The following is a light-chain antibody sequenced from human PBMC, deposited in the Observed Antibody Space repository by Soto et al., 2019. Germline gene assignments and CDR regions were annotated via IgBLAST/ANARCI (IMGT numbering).Light chain of an antibody. CDR2: NDD. J-gene: IGLJ3*02. CDR1: SSNIGRDT. CDR3: STWDDSLNGWV. Sequence: QSVLTQPPSLSGTPGLRVTISCSGGSSNIGRDTVNWYQQLPGTAPKLLMFNDDQRPSGVPDRFSGSRSGTSASLAISGLQSDDEADYFCSTWDDSLNGWVFGGGTKLTVL. V-gene: IGLV1-44*01.